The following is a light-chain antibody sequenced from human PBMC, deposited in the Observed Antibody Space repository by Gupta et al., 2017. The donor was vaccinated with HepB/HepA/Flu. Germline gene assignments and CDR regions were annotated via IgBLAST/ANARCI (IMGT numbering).Light chain of an antibody. Sequence: SSEVTQDPAVPVALGQTVRITCQGDSLRSSSASWYQQRPGQAPILVLYDKDTRPSGIPDRFSGSRSGDTASLTITGAQAEDEADFYCYIRDSRGHHFGGGTKLTVL. CDR1: SLRSSS. CDR3: YIRDSRGHH. J-gene: IGLJ2*01. V-gene: IGLV3-19*01. CDR2: DKD.